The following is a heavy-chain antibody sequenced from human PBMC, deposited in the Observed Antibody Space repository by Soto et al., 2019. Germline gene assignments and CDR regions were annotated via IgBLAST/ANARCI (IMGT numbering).Heavy chain of an antibody. D-gene: IGHD1-1*01. CDR3: ARDRSTPDY. V-gene: IGHV1-18*01. CDR2: ISAYNGNT. Sequence: QGQLVQSGVEVKKPGASVKVSCKASGYTFTDYGISWVRQAPGQGLEWMGWISAYNGNTNYAQNLKDRVTMTTDTSTSTAYMELRSLRSDDTAVYYCARDRSTPDYWGQGTLIAVSS. CDR1: GYTFTDYG. J-gene: IGHJ4*02.